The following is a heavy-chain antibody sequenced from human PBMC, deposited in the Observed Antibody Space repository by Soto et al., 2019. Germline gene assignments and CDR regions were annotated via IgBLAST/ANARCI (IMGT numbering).Heavy chain of an antibody. V-gene: IGHV3-64*01. CDR2: ISSNGGST. Sequence: EVQLVESGGGLVQPGGSLRLSCAASGFTFSSYAMHWVRQAPGKGLEYVSAISSNGGSTYYANSVKGRFTISRDNSKNTLYLQMGSLRAEDMAVYYCARGKRGSDYYYYYMDVWGKGTTVTVSS. J-gene: IGHJ6*03. CDR3: ARGKRGSDYYYYYMDV. CDR1: GFTFSSYA. D-gene: IGHD2-15*01.